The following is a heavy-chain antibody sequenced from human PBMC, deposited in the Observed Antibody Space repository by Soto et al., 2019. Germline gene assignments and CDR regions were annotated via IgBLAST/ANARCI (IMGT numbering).Heavy chain of an antibody. Sequence: QEQLVQSGAEVKKPGASVKVSCKASGGRFSSSPISVVRQVPGQGLEWMGGIIPVFQTAYYTQRCQGRVTLTADASTNTAYMALSSLRSEDTAIYYCARGGSGYTWFNEFWGQGTLVTVSS. D-gene: IGHD3-22*01. CDR1: GGRFSSSP. CDR2: IIPVFQTA. V-gene: IGHV1-69*01. CDR3: ARGGSGYTWFNEF. J-gene: IGHJ1*01.